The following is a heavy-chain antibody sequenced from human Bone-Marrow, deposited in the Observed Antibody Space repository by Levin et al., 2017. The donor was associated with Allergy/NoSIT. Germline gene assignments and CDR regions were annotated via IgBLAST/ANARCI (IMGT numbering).Heavy chain of an antibody. CDR2: ISYEGSDK. V-gene: IGHV3-30*18. Sequence: GESLKISCSASGFTFSSYGMNWVRQAPGKGLEWVAVISYEGSDKKYADSVRGRFTISRDNSKNTLYLEMNSLRDEDTALYYCAKDQRRITIVRGAFDSWGQGTLVTVSS. CDR3: AKDQRRITIVRGAFDS. J-gene: IGHJ4*02. CDR1: GFTFSSYG. D-gene: IGHD3-10*01.